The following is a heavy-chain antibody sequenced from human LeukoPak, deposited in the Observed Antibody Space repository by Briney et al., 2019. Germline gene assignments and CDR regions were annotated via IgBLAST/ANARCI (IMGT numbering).Heavy chain of an antibody. V-gene: IGHV3-74*01. CDR3: VRSYYYDSSGYYWGAFDV. J-gene: IGHJ3*01. Sequence: QSGGSLRLSCAASGFSFSYYWMHWVRHAPGKGPVWVSRIDSDGGSTTYADSVKGRFTISRDNAKNTLYLQMNSLRAEDTAVYYCVRSYYYDSSGYYWGAFDVWGQGTMVAVSS. D-gene: IGHD3-22*01. CDR2: IDSDGGST. CDR1: GFSFSYYW.